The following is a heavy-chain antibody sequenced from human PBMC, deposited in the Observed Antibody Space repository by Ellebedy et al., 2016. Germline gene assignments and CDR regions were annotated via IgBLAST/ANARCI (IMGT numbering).Heavy chain of an antibody. CDR2: ISSDGNNK. D-gene: IGHD3-10*01. CDR3: ATDTSGVGLGDY. Sequence: GGSLRLXXAASGVTFNTYGMHWVRQAPGKGLEWVAVISSDGNNKYYADSVKGRFTISRDNSKNTLYLQMNTLRAEDTAVYYCATDTSGVGLGDYWGQGTLVTVSS. J-gene: IGHJ4*02. CDR1: GVTFNTYG. V-gene: IGHV3-30*03.